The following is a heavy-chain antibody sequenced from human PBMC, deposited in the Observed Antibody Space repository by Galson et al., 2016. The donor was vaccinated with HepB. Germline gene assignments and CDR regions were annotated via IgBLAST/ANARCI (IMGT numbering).Heavy chain of an antibody. V-gene: IGHV3-11*06. CDR2: ISGTSRYV. CDR3: AREGAASSRLDY. Sequence: SLRLSCAASGFTFSDYYMSWIRQTPGKGLEWLSYISGTSRYVNYADSVKGRFTISRDNAQSSLYLQMDSLTAEDSAVYYCAREGAASSRLDYWGQGTLVTVSS. J-gene: IGHJ4*02. CDR1: GFTFSDYY. D-gene: IGHD2-15*01.